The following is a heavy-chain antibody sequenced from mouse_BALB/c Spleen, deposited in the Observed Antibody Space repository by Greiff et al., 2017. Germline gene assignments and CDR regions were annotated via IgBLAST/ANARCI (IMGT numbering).Heavy chain of an antibody. CDR2: ISSGSSTI. CDR3: ARWGYERDYAMDY. CDR1: GFTFSSFG. V-gene: IGHV5-17*02. J-gene: IGHJ4*01. Sequence: EVQLEQSGAGLVQPGGSLKLSCAASGFTFSSFGMHWVRQAPEKGLEWVAYISSGSSTIYYADTVKGRFTITRDNPKNTLFLQMTSLRSEDTAMYYCARWGYERDYAMDYWGQGTSVTVSS. D-gene: IGHD2-14*01.